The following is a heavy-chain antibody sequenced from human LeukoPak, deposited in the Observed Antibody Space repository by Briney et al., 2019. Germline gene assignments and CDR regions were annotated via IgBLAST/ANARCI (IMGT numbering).Heavy chain of an antibody. V-gene: IGHV4-39*01. J-gene: IGHJ4*02. CDR1: GGSISSSSYY. CDR2: IYYSGST. Sequence: TSETLSLTCTVSGGSISSSSYYWGWIRQPPGKGLEWIGSIYYSGSTYYNPSLKSRVTISVDTSKNQFSLKLSSVTAADTAVYYCARGGVVPAGLIDYWGQGTLVTASS. D-gene: IGHD2-2*01. CDR3: ARGGVVPAGLIDY.